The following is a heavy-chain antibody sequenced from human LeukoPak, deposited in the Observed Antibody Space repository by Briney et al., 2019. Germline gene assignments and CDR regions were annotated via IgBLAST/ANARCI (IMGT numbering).Heavy chain of an antibody. V-gene: IGHV3-30*02. D-gene: IGHD3-22*01. CDR1: GFTFSSYG. CDR3: AKQYYYDSSGYYYFDY. Sequence: GRSLRLSCAASGFTFSSYGMHWVRQAPGKGLEWVAFIRYDGSNKYYADSVKGRFTISRDNSKNTLYLQMNSLRAEDTAVYYCAKQYYYDSSGYYYFDYWGQGTLVTVSS. CDR2: IRYDGSNK. J-gene: IGHJ4*02.